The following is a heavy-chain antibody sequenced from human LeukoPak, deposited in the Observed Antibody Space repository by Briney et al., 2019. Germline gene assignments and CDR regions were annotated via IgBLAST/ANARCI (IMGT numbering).Heavy chain of an antibody. CDR3: ARGGGGTRYSGSYYSDY. CDR1: GGSFSGYY. D-gene: IGHD1-26*01. J-gene: IGHJ4*02. CDR2: INHSGST. Sequence: SETLSLTCAVYGGSFSGYYWSWIRQPPGKGLEWIGEINHSGSTNHNPSLKSRVTISVDKSKNQFSLKLSSVTAADTAVYYCARGGGGTRYSGSYYSDYWGQGTLVTVSS. V-gene: IGHV4-34*01.